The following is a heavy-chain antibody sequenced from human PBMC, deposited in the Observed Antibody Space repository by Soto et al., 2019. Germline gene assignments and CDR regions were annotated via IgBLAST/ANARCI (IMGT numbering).Heavy chain of an antibody. J-gene: IGHJ5*02. Sequence: QVQLVQSGAEVKKPGASVKVSCKASGYSFSDYDINWVRQATGQGPEWMGWMNPNSGNTGYAQKFQGRVTMTRNTSITTADMELSSMGSEDTAVYYCARDNRYNWNDEGWFDPWGQGTLVTVSS. CDR1: GYSFSDYD. CDR3: ARDNRYNWNDEGWFDP. D-gene: IGHD1-20*01. CDR2: MNPNSGNT. V-gene: IGHV1-8*01.